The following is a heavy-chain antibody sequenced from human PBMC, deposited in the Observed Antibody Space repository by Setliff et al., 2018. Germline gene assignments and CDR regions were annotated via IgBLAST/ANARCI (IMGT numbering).Heavy chain of an antibody. CDR3: ARMSGFQYMDV. CDR1: GASIRNNY. Sequence: SETLSLTCAVSGASIRNNYYWGWIRQSAGKGLEWIGHIYTSWSTNYNPSLKSRVTISLDTSNNQFSLSLSSVTAADTAVYYCARMSGFQYMDVWGKGTTVTVSS. D-gene: IGHD3-3*01. CDR2: IYTSWST. V-gene: IGHV4-61*09. J-gene: IGHJ6*03.